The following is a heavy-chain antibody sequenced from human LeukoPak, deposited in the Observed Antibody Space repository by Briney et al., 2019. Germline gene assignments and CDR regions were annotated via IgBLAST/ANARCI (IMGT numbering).Heavy chain of an antibody. V-gene: IGHV4-34*01. J-gene: IGHJ6*03. CDR3: ARVRYSSGWHYYYYYYMDV. Sequence: PSETLSFTCAVYGGSFSGYYWSWIRQPPGKGLEWIGEINHSGSTNYNPSLKSRVTISVDTSKNQFSLKLSSVTAADTAVYYCARVRYSSGWHYYYYYYMDVWGKGTTVTVSS. CDR2: INHSGST. D-gene: IGHD6-19*01. CDR1: GGSFSGYY.